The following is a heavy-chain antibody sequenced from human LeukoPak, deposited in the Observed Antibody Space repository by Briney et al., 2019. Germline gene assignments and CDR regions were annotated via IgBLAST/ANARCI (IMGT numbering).Heavy chain of an antibody. CDR2: ITGNGFET. CDR1: GFTFDSHA. J-gene: IGHJ4*02. Sequence: GGSLRLSCAASGFTFDSHAMAWVRQAPGAGLEWVSGITGNGFETFYADSVKGRFTISRDNSKNTLYLQMNSLRAEDTAVYYCAKDAFRGVITPLDYWGQGTLVTVSS. CDR3: AKDAFRGVITPLDY. V-gene: IGHV3-23*01. D-gene: IGHD3-10*01.